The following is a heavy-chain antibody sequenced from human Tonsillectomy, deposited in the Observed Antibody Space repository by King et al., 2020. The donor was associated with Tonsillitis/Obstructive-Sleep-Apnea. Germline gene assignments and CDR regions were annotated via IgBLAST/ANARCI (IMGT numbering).Heavy chain of an antibody. CDR1: GFTFSSYS. D-gene: IGHD5-24*01. CDR3: ASLAYKSYYYMDV. J-gene: IGHJ6*03. CDR2: ISSSSCLI. Sequence: VQLVESGGGLVKPGGSLRLSCAASGFTFSSYSMNWVRQAPGKGLEWGSYISSSSCLIYFADSVKGRFTSSRDNAKNSLYLQMNSLRAEDTAVYYCASLAYKSYYYMDVWGKGTTVTVSS. V-gene: IGHV3-21*01.